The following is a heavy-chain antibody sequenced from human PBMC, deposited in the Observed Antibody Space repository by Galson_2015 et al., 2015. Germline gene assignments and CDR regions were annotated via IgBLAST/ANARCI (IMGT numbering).Heavy chain of an antibody. CDR3: ARIPLGYCSSTSCYASDY. CDR2: IYYSGST. Sequence: SETLSLTCTVSGGSISSYYWSWIRQPPGKGLEWIGYIYYSGSTNYNPSLKSRVTISVDTSKNQFSLKLSSVTAADTAVYYCARIPLGYCSSTSCYASDYWGQGTLVTVSS. D-gene: IGHD2-2*01. J-gene: IGHJ4*02. CDR1: GGSISSYY. V-gene: IGHV4-59*01.